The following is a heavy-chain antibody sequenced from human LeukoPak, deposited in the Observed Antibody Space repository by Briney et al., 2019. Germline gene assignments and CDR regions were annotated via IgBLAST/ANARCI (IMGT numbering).Heavy chain of an antibody. V-gene: IGHV3-21*01. Sequence: GGSLRVSCAASGFTFSSYSMNWVRQAPGKGLEWVSSISSSSYYIYYADSMKGRFTISRDNAKNSLYLQMNSLRAEDTAVYYCARGVGSAVGDYYFDYWGQGTLVTVSS. CDR2: ISSSSYYI. D-gene: IGHD4-17*01. CDR1: GFTFSSYS. J-gene: IGHJ4*02. CDR3: ARGVGSAVGDYYFDY.